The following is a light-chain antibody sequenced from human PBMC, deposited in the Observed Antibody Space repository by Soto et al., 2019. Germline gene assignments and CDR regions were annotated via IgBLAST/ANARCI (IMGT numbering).Light chain of an antibody. CDR1: QSVSSN. CDR3: QQYNNWPLT. J-gene: IGKJ1*01. CDR2: GAS. Sequence: EIVMTQSPATLSVSPGERATLSCRASQSVSSNLAWYQQKPGQAPRLLIYGASTSATGIPARFSGCGPVTDFTLTISSLQSEDFAVSYCQQYNNWPLTFGQGTKVEIK. V-gene: IGKV3-15*01.